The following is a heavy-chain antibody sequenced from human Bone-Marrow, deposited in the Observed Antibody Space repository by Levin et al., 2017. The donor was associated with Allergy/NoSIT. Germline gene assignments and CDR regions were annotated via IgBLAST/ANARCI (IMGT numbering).Heavy chain of an antibody. CDR3: ARAVGYSGSYYGRWFDP. CDR1: GFTFSSYA. Sequence: PGGSLRLSCAASGFTFSSYAMHWVRQAPGKGLEWVAVISYDGSNKYYADSVKGRFTISRDNSKNTLYLQMNSLRAEDTAVYYCARAVGYSGSYYGRWFDPWGQGTLVTVSS. CDR2: ISYDGSNK. D-gene: IGHD1-26*01. V-gene: IGHV3-30*04. J-gene: IGHJ5*02.